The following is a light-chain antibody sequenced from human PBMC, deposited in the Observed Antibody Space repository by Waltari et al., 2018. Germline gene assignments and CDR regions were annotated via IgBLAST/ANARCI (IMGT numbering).Light chain of an antibody. J-gene: IGLJ2*01. V-gene: IGLV3-19*01. Sequence: SFDLTQDPSVSVALGQTVRITCQGDSLRRYYASWYQQRPGQAPILVLYGPGNRPSGIPDLFSGSTSGNTASLTITGAQAEDEADYYCHSRETFSTRLFGGGTRLTV. CDR3: HSRETFSTRL. CDR2: GPG. CDR1: SLRRYY.